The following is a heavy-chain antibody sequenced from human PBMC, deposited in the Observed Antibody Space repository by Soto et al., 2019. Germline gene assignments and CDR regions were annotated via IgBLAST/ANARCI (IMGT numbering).Heavy chain of an antibody. CDR3: ARVYCGGDCFSGGDFDY. CDR2: ISVYNGDT. CDR1: GYTFTTYG. D-gene: IGHD2-21*01. Sequence: QVQLVQSGTEVKKAGSAVKVSCKTSGYTFTTYGISWIRQAPGQGLEWIAWISVYNGDTNYAQNVQGRVTMTTDTLTTTAYLELRSLRSDDTVVYYCARVYCGGDCFSGGDFDYWGQGTLVTVS. V-gene: IGHV1-18*01. J-gene: IGHJ4*02.